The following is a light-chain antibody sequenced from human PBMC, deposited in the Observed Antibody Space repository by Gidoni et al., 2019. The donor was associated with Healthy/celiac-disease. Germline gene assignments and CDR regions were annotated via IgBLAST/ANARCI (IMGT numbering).Light chain of an antibody. CDR3: QQSYSTPPYT. Sequence: DIQMTQSPSSLSASVGDRVTITCRASQSISSYLNWYQQKPGKAPQLRIYAASSLQSGVPLRFSGSGSGTDFTLTISSLQPEDFATYYCQQSYSTPPYTFGQGTKLEIK. CDR1: QSISSY. V-gene: IGKV1-39*01. CDR2: AAS. J-gene: IGKJ2*01.